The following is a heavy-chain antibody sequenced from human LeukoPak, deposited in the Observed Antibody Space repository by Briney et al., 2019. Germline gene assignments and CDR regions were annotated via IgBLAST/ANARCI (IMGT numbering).Heavy chain of an antibody. CDR2: INHSGST. J-gene: IGHJ4*02. V-gene: IGHV4-34*01. D-gene: IGHD2-15*01. CDR1: GGSFSGYY. CDR3: ARVSCSGGSCYPTSFDY. Sequence: SETLSLTRAVYGGSFSGYYWSWIRQPPGTGLEWIGEINHSGSTNYNPSLKSRVTISVDTSKNQFSLKLSSVTAADTAVYYCARVSCSGGSCYPTSFDYWGQGTLVTVSS.